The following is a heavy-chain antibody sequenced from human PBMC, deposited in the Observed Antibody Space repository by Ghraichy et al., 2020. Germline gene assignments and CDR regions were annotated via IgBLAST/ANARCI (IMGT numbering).Heavy chain of an antibody. CDR3: ARDMVRGVNSGDYYYYGMDV. V-gene: IGHV1-18*04. CDR1: GYTFTSYG. D-gene: IGHD3-10*01. Sequence: ASVKVSCKASGYTFTSYGISWVRQAPGQGLEWMGWISAYNGNTNYAQKLQGRVTMTTDTSTSTAYMELRSLRSDDTAVYYCARDMVRGVNSGDYYYYGMDVWGQGTTVTVSS. J-gene: IGHJ6*02. CDR2: ISAYNGNT.